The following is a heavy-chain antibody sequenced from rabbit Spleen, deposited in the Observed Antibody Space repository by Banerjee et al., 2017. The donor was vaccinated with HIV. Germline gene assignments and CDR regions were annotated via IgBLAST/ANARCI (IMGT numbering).Heavy chain of an antibody. Sequence: LEESGGGLVKPGGTLTLTCTVSGFSFSSNWICRVRQAPGKGLEWIACIDTSDGDTDYANWAKGRFTISKTTSTTLTLQMTSLTAADTATYFCARDGAGGSYFALWGQGTLVTVS. CDR1: GFSFSSNW. V-gene: IGHV1S45*01. CDR2: IDTSDGDT. J-gene: IGHJ6*01. D-gene: IGHD8-1*01. CDR3: ARDGAGGSYFAL.